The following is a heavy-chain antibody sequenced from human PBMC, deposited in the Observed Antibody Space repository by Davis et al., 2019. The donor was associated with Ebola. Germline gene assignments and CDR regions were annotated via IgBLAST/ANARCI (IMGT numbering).Heavy chain of an antibody. V-gene: IGHV3-30*18. J-gene: IGHJ5*02. CDR2: ISYDGSNK. CDR3: AKDFSPIVVVPAAIGHWFDP. Sequence: GESLKISCAASGFTFSSYGMHWVRQAPGKGLEWVAVISYDGSNKYYADSVKGRFTISRDNSKNTLYLQMNSLRAEDTAVYYCAKDFSPIVVVPAAIGHWFDPWGQGTLVTVSS. CDR1: GFTFSSYG. D-gene: IGHD2-2*02.